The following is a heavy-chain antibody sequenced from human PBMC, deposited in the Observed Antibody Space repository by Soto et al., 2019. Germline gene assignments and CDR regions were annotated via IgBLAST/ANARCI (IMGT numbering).Heavy chain of an antibody. CDR3: AKDALDSGYDYVIWDYFDY. CDR2: ISGSGGST. Sequence: XGSLLLSCAASGFTFSSYAMSWVRQAPGKGLEWVSAISGSGGSTYYADSVKGRFTISRDNSKNTLYLQMNSLRAEDTAVYYCAKDALDSGYDYVIWDYFDYWGQGTLVTVSS. V-gene: IGHV3-23*01. D-gene: IGHD5-12*01. CDR1: GFTFSSYA. J-gene: IGHJ4*02.